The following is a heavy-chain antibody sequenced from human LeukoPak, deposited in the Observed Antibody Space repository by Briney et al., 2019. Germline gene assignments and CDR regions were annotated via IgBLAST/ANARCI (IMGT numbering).Heavy chain of an antibody. CDR1: GGSFSGYY. V-gene: IGHV4-34*01. J-gene: IGHJ4*02. CDR2: INHSGST. Sequence: SETLSLTCAVYGGSFSGYYWSWIRQPPGKGLEWIGEINHSGSTNYNPSLKSRVTISVDTSENQFSLKLSSVTAADTAVYYCARGTMYCSSTSCPKPLFDYWGQGTLVTVSS. D-gene: IGHD2-2*01. CDR3: ARGTMYCSSTSCPKPLFDY.